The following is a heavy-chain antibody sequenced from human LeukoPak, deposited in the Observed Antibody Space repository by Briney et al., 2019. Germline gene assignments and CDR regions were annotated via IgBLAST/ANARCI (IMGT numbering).Heavy chain of an antibody. CDR2: INPNSAAT. Sequence: ASVKVSCKTSGYTFSDYYTHWVRQAPGQGLEWMGWINPNSAATNYARRFQGRVTMTRDTSISTAYMELSRLTSDDTAVYYCARIRGGNNYHFDFWGQGNLVTVSP. V-gene: IGHV1-2*02. CDR1: GYTFSDYY. CDR3: ARIRGGNNYHFDF. J-gene: IGHJ4*02. D-gene: IGHD1-26*01.